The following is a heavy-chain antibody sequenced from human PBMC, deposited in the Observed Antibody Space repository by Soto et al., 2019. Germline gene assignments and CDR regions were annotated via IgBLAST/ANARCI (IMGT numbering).Heavy chain of an antibody. CDR3: ARHSYYYGSTYGCWLDP. D-gene: IGHD3-10*01. V-gene: IGHV4-39*01. CDR1: GGSISSSSYY. CDR2: IYYSGST. J-gene: IGHJ5*02. Sequence: SETLSLTCTVSGGSISSSSYYWGWIRQPPGKGLEWIVSIYYSGSTYYNPSLKSRVTISVDTSKNQFSLKLSSVTAADTAVYYCARHSYYYGSTYGCWLDPWGQGTLVTVSS.